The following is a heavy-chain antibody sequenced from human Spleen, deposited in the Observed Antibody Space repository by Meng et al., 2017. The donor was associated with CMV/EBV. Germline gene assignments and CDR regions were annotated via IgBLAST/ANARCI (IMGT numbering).Heavy chain of an antibody. Sequence: TVSSGPMSSGGFCWSWRRQHPERGLEWIGYTYYDGTTHYNPSLRSRVSISVDTSKNQFSLKLNPVTAADTAVYYCARQTPDNWFDPWGQGALVTVSS. V-gene: IGHV4-31*03. D-gene: IGHD2-15*01. CDR3: ARQTPDNWFDP. CDR2: TYYDGTT. J-gene: IGHJ5*02. CDR1: SGPMSSGGFC.